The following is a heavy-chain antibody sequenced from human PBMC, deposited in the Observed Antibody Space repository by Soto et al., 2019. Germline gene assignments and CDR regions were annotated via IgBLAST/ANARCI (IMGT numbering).Heavy chain of an antibody. J-gene: IGHJ4*02. V-gene: IGHV3-30-3*01. Sequence: QVQLVESGGGVVQPGKSLRLSCAASGFTTPSGFTFSYYDMHWVRQAPGKGLEGVAVISYDGTNKNYADSVKGRFTISRANSQNTLSLEMNSLGVDDTAFYYCARGTAGELLAYWGQGTLVTVSS. D-gene: IGHD3-10*01. CDR1: GFTTPSGFTFSYYD. CDR2: ISYDGTNK. CDR3: ARGTAGELLAY.